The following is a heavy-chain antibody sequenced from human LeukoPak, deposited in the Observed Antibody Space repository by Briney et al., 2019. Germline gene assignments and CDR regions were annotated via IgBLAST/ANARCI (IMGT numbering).Heavy chain of an antibody. D-gene: IGHD2-15*01. Sequence: SETLSLTCTVSGGSISSYYWGWIRQPPGKGLEWIGYIYYSGSTNYNPSLKSRVTISVDTSKNQFSLKLSSVTAADTAVYYCARGYCSGGSCYDLYNWFDPWGQGTLVTVSS. CDR3: ARGYCSGGSCYDLYNWFDP. CDR1: GGSISSYY. CDR2: IYYSGST. J-gene: IGHJ5*02. V-gene: IGHV4-59*01.